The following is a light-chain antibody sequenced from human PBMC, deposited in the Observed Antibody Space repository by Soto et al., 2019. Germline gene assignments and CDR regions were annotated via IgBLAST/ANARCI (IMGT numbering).Light chain of an antibody. Sequence: IGLSQSPATLSLSTGERATLSCRASQSVSSYLAWYQQKPGQAPRLLIYDASNRATGIPARFSGSGSGTDFTLTISSLEPEDFAVYYCQQRSNWPWTFAQGTKVAIK. CDR1: QSVSSY. CDR3: QQRSNWPWT. V-gene: IGKV3-11*01. CDR2: DAS. J-gene: IGKJ1*01.